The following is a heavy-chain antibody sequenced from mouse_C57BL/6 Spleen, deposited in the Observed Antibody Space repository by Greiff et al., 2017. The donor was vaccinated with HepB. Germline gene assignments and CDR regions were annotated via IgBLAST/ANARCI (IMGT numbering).Heavy chain of an antibody. V-gene: IGHV5-9*01. CDR2: ISGGGGNT. Sequence: EVQLQESGGGLVKPGGSLKLSCAASGFTFSSYTMSWVRQTPEKRLEWVATISGGGGNTYYPDSVKGRFTISRDNAKNTLYLQMSSLRSEDTALYYCASPHYYGSSYGYFDVWGTGTTVTVSS. CDR3: ASPHYYGSSYGYFDV. D-gene: IGHD1-1*01. CDR1: GFTFSSYT. J-gene: IGHJ1*03.